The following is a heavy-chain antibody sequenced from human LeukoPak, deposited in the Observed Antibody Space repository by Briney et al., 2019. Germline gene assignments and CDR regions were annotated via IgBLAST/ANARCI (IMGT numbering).Heavy chain of an antibody. CDR1: GFTFRSYA. CDR3: AKGGLMVYARRIY. D-gene: IGHD2-8*01. J-gene: IGHJ4*02. CDR2: ISGRGGST. Sequence: GGSLRLSCAASGFTFRSYAMRWVRRARGKGVEGVSAISGRGGSTYYADSVKGRFTISRDNSKNTLYLQMNSLRAEDTAVYYCAKGGLMVYARRIYWGQGTLVTVSS. V-gene: IGHV3-23*01.